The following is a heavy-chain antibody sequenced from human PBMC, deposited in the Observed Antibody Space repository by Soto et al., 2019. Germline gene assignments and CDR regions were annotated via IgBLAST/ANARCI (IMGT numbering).Heavy chain of an antibody. V-gene: IGHV6-1*01. Sequence: SQTLSLTCAISGDTVSSNSATWNWIRQSPSRGLEWLGRTYYRSKWYNDYAVSVKSRITFNPDTSKNQFSLQLNSVIPEDTAVYYCARGGYYYGSGNYYPNWFDPSGQGTLVTVAS. J-gene: IGHJ5*02. CDR2: TYYRSKWYN. CDR1: GDTVSSNSAT. D-gene: IGHD3-10*01. CDR3: ARGGYYYGSGNYYPNWFDP.